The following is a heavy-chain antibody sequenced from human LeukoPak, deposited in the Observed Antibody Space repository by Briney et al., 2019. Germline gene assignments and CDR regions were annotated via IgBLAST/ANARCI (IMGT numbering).Heavy chain of an antibody. J-gene: IGHJ4*02. CDR1: GFTFSSYA. D-gene: IGHD3-22*01. Sequence: GGSLRLSCAASGFTFSSYAMSWVRQAPGKGLEWVSVISSSGSTTFYADSVKGRFTISRDNSKNTLYLQMNSLRAEDTAVYYRAKAQYYYDSSGYYNGPFDYWGQGTLVTVSS. CDR2: ISSSGSTT. CDR3: AKAQYYYDSSGYYNGPFDY. V-gene: IGHV3-23*01.